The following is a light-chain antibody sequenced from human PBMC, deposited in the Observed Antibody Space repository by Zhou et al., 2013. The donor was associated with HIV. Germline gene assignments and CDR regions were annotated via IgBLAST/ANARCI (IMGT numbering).Light chain of an antibody. CDR2: KAS. J-gene: IGKJ1*01. V-gene: IGKV1-5*03. CDR3: QQYNSDPWT. Sequence: DIQMTQSPSTLSASVGDRVTIPCRASQSISTWLAWFQQKPGKAPNVLIYKASNLESGVPPRFSGSGSGTEFTLTISSLQPDDSATYYCQQYNSDPWTFGQGTKVEIK. CDR1: QSISTW.